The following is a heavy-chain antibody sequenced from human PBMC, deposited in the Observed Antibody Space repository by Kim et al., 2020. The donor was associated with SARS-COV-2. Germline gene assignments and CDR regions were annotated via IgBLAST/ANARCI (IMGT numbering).Heavy chain of an antibody. CDR1: GGSISSSNW. Sequence: SETLSLTCAVSGGSISSSNWWSWVRQPPGKGLEWIGEIYHSGSTNYNPSLKSRVTISVDKSKNQFSLKLSSVTAADTAVYYCARARVGRVGGRYYGDYPRPHFYGMDVWGQGTTVTVSS. CDR3: ARARVGRVGGRYYGDYPRPHFYGMDV. D-gene: IGHD4-17*01. CDR2: IYHSGST. J-gene: IGHJ6*02. V-gene: IGHV4-4*02.